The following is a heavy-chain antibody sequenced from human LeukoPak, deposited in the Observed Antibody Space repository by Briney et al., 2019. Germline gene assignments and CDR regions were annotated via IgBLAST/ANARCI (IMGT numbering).Heavy chain of an antibody. Sequence: GGSLRLSCAASGFTFSSYWMHWVRQAPGKGLVWVSRINSDGSSTSYADSVEGRFTISRDNAKNTLYLQMNSLRAEDTAVYYCARVGIAAAGSYWGQGTLVTVSS. CDR1: GFTFSSYW. J-gene: IGHJ4*02. CDR2: INSDGSST. CDR3: ARVGIAAAGSY. V-gene: IGHV3-74*01. D-gene: IGHD6-13*01.